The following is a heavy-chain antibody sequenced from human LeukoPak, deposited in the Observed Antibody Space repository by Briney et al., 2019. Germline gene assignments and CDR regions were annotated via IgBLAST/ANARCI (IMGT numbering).Heavy chain of an antibody. J-gene: IGHJ4*02. D-gene: IGHD1-26*01. V-gene: IGHV1-69*05. Sequence: SVKVSCKASGGTFSSYAIRWMRQAPGQGLEWMGRIIPIFGTANYAQKFQGRVTITTDESTSTAYMELSSLRSEDTAVYYCARVGVGATSPFGYWGQGTLVTVSS. CDR3: ARVGVGATSPFGY. CDR2: IIPIFGTA. CDR1: GGTFSSYA.